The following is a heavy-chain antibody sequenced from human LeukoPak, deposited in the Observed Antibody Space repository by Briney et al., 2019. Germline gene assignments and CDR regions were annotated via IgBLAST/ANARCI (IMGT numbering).Heavy chain of an antibody. CDR1: GFTFSDYY. CDR3: AKPSRGYCSSTSCYFDY. Sequence: PGGSLRLSCAASGFTFSDYYMSWIRQAPGKGLEWVSYISSSGSTIYYADSVKGRFTISRDNAKNSLYLQMNSLRAEDTAVYYCAKPSRGYCSSTSCYFDYWGQGTLVTVSS. CDR2: ISSSGSTI. D-gene: IGHD2-2*01. V-gene: IGHV3-11*01. J-gene: IGHJ4*02.